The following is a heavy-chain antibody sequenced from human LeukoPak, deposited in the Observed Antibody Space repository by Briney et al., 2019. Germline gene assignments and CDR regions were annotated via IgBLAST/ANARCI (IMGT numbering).Heavy chain of an antibody. CDR3: ARGAYGAGSSYNYYGMDV. CDR1: GSFFSNRW. CDR2: IYPDDSDT. V-gene: IGHV5-51*01. D-gene: IGHD3-10*01. Sequence: GAALQISSEGAGSFFSNRWIGGGRPPPGKGLEWVGIIYPDDSDTLYSPSFEGKVTISADKAISTAYLQWSSLKASDTAMYYCARGAYGAGSSYNYYGMDVWGQGTTVTVSS. J-gene: IGHJ6*02.